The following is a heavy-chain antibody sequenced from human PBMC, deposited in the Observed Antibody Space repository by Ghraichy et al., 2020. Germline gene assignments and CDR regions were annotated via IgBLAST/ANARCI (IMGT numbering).Heavy chain of an antibody. CDR3: AKETGPRLLWFGDSVY. CDR1: GFTFSSYA. D-gene: IGHD3-10*01. V-gene: IGHV3-23*01. CDR2: ISGSGGST. J-gene: IGHJ4*02. Sequence: GGSLRLSCAASGFTFSSYAMSWVRQAPGKGLEWVSAISGSGGSTYYADSVKGRFTISRDNSKNTLYLQMNSLRAEDTAVYYCAKETGPRLLWFGDSVYWGQGTLVTVSS.